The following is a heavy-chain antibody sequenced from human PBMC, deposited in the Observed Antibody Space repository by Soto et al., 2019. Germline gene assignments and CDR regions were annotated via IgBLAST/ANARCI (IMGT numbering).Heavy chain of an antibody. Sequence: ASVKVSCKASGYTFTSYYMHWVRQAPGQGLEWMGIINPSGGSTSYAQKFQGRVTMTRDTSTSTVYMELSSLRSEDTAVYYCATVGGFCSSTSCYGYYYSGIDVWGQGTTVTVSS. CDR3: ATVGGFCSSTSCYGYYYSGIDV. D-gene: IGHD2-2*01. J-gene: IGHJ6*02. CDR1: GYTFTSYY. V-gene: IGHV1-46*01. CDR2: INPSGGST.